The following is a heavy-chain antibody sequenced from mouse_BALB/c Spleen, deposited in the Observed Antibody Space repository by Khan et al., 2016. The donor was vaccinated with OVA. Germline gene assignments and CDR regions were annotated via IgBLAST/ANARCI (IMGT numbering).Heavy chain of an antibody. CDR3: ARSVYGSYGYALDC. CDR1: GYSITSDYA. V-gene: IGHV3-2*02. CDR2: ISSTGGT. D-gene: IGHD1-1*01. J-gene: IGHJ4*01. Sequence: VQLKESGPGLVKPSQSLSLTCTVTGYSITSDYAWNWIRQFPGNKLEWMGYISSTGGTSYNPSLKSRISITRDTSKNQFFLQLKSVTAEDTATYYCARSVYGSYGYALDCWGRGTLVTVSS.